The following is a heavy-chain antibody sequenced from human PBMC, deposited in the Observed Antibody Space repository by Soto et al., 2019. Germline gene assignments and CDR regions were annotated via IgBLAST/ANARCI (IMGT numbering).Heavy chain of an antibody. D-gene: IGHD3-3*01. V-gene: IGHV3-48*01. CDR1: GFTFSSYS. CDR2: ISSSSSTI. J-gene: IGHJ4*02. CDR3: AGDTQPTIFGVVIPFDY. Sequence: PGGSLRLSCAASGFTFSSYSMNWVRQAPGKGLEWVSYISSSSSTIYYADSVKGRFTISRDNAKNSLYLQMNSLRAEDTAVYYCAGDTQPTIFGVVIPFDYWGQGTLVTVSS.